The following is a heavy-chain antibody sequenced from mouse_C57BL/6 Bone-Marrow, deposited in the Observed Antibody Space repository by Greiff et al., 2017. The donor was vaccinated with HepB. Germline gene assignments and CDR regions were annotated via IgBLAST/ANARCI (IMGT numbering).Heavy chain of an antibody. V-gene: IGHV1-59*01. J-gene: IGHJ2*01. D-gene: IGHD1-1*01. CDR3: ARRLTTVVADY. CDR2: IDPSDSYT. CDR1: GYTFTSYW. Sequence: VQLQQPGAELVRPGTSVKLSCKASGYTFTSYWMHWVKQRPGQGLEWIGVIDPSDSYTNYNQKFKGKATLTVDTSSSTAYMQRSSLTSEDSAVYYCARRLTTVVADYWGQGTTLTVSS.